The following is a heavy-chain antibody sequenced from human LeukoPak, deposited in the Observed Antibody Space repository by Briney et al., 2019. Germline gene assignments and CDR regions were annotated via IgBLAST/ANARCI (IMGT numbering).Heavy chain of an antibody. Sequence: GGSLRLSCAASGFTFSDYYMSWIRQAPGKGLEWVSYINSSSSYTNYADSVKGRFTISRDNAKNSLYLQMNSLRAEDTAVYYCARQRIGYYFDYWGQGTLVTVSS. J-gene: IGHJ4*02. CDR1: GFTFSDYY. CDR3: ARQRIGYYFDY. CDR2: INSSSSYT. V-gene: IGHV3-11*03. D-gene: IGHD3-10*01.